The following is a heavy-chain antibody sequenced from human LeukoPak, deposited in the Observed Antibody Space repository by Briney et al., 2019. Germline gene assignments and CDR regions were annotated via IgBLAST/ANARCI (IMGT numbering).Heavy chain of an antibody. CDR2: IYYSGST. J-gene: IGHJ3*01. Sequence: PSETLSHTCTVSGGSISSSSYYWGWIRQPPGKGLEWIGSIYYSGSTYYNPSLKSRVTISVDTSKNQFSLKLSSVTAADTAVYFCANADRFCSGTCHVPDAFDFWGQGTMVTVSS. D-gene: IGHD2-15*01. CDR3: ANADRFCSGTCHVPDAFDF. V-gene: IGHV4-39*07. CDR1: GGSISSSSYY.